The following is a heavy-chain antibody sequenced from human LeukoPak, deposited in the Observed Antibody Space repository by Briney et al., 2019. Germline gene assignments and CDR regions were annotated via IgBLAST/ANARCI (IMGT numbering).Heavy chain of an antibody. D-gene: IGHD3-3*01. V-gene: IGHV3-7*01. CDR3: ARENYDLWSGYDYYYYYYMDV. J-gene: IGHJ6*03. CDR2: IKQDGSGK. CDR1: GFTFSSYW. Sequence: GGSLRLSCAASGFTFSSYWMSWVRQAPGKGLEWVANIKQDGSGKYYVDSVKGRFTISRDNAKNSLYLQMNSLRAEDTAVYYCARENYDLWSGYDYYYYYYMDVWGKGTTVTVSS.